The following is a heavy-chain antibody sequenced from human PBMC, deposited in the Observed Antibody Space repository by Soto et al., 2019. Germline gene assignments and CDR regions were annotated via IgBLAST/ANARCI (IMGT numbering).Heavy chain of an antibody. CDR1: GGTFSSYA. CDR3: ARMIVVVTAKSPYYYYYGMDV. V-gene: IGHV1-69*06. J-gene: IGHJ6*02. CDR2: IIPIFGTA. Sequence: SVKVSCKASGGTFSSYAISWVRQAPGQGLEWMGGIIPIFGTANYAQKFQGRVTITADKSTSTAYMELSSLRSEDTAVYYCARMIVVVTAKSPYYYYYGMDVWGQGTAVTVSS. D-gene: IGHD2-21*02.